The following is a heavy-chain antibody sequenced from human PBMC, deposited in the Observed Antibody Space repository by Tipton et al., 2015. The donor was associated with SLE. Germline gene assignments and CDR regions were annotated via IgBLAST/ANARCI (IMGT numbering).Heavy chain of an antibody. CDR2: IRYDGSDK. CDR3: ARGPFQRWPPGAY. Sequence: SLRLSCAASGFTFSDYGMHRVRQAPGKGLEWVAFIRYDGSDKDYTDSVKGRFTISRDNSKNTLYLQMNSLRAEDTAVYYCARGPFQRWPPGAYWGQGTLVTVSS. D-gene: IGHD6-19*01. V-gene: IGHV3-30*02. CDR1: GFTFSDYG. J-gene: IGHJ4*02.